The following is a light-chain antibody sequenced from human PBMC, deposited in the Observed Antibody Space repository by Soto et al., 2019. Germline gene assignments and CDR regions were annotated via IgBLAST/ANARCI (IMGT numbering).Light chain of an antibody. V-gene: IGLV1-40*01. J-gene: IGLJ3*02. CDR3: QSYDSSLSGV. CDR1: SSNIGAGYD. Sequence: QSVLTQPPSVSGAPGQRVTISCTGSSSNIGAGYDVHWYQQLPGTAPKLLIYGNSNRPSGVPDRFSGSKSGTSASLAITGLQAEDEADYYCQSYDSSLSGVFGGGTKRTVL. CDR2: GNS.